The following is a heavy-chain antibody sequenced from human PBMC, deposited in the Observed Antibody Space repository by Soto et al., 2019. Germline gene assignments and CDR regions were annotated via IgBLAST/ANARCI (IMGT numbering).Heavy chain of an antibody. CDR2: ISYDGSNK. D-gene: IGHD2-15*01. CDR1: GFTFSSYA. CDR3: ARVGYCSGGSCYDYYYYGMDV. Sequence: QVQLVESGGGVVQPGRSLRLSCAASGFTFSSYAMRWVRQAPGKGLEWVAVISYDGSNKYYADSVKGRFTISRDNSKNTLYLQMNSLRAEDTAVYYCARVGYCSGGSCYDYYYYGMDVWGQGTTVTVSS. V-gene: IGHV3-30-3*01. J-gene: IGHJ6*02.